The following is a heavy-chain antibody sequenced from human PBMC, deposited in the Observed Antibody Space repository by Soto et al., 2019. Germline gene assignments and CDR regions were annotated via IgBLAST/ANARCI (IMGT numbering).Heavy chain of an antibody. J-gene: IGHJ4*02. Sequence: EVQLLESGGGLVQPGGSLRVSCPASGFTFRFSFSSYAMAWVRRAPGKGLEWVAGMSVSGGTTYYADSVKCRFTVSRDHSKNPLYLEMHSLRAEDTDVYYCAKGVSFSPAFYFDSWGQGTLVTVSS. CDR2: MSVSGGTT. V-gene: IGHV3-23*01. CDR1: GFTFRFSFSSYA. D-gene: IGHD1-26*01. CDR3: AKGVSFSPAFYFDS.